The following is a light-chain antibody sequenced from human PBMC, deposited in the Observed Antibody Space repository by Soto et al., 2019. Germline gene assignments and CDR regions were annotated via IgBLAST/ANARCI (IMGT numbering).Light chain of an antibody. Sequence: EIVMTQSPSTLSVSPGERATLSCRASQSVSSKLAWYQQKHGQAPRLLIYGASSRATGIPDRLSGSGSGTDFTLTISRVEPEDIAVYYCQQYGSSPPITFGQGTRLEIK. CDR1: QSVSSK. J-gene: IGKJ5*01. CDR3: QQYGSSPPIT. V-gene: IGKV3-20*01. CDR2: GAS.